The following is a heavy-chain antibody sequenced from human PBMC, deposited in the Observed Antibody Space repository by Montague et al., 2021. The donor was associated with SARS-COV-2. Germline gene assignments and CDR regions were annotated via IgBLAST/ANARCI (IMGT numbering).Heavy chain of an antibody. J-gene: IGHJ3*02. V-gene: IGHV4-39*01. CDR1: GGSISSSSYY. D-gene: IGHD3-22*01. Sequence: SETLSLTCTVSGGSISSSSYYWGWIRQPPGKGLEWIGSIYYSGSTYYNPSLESRVTMSVDTSKNQFSLKLSSVTAADTAVYYCASSYYYDSSGYYSHDAFDIWGQGTMVTVSS. CDR2: IYYSGST. CDR3: ASSYYYDSSGYYSHDAFDI.